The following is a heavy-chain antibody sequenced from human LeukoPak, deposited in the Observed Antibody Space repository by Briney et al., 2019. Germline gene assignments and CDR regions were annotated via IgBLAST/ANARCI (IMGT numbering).Heavy chain of an antibody. CDR2: ISGSGGST. CDR1: GFTFSSYW. CDR3: AKGPFNVVVPAAITRDNWFDP. D-gene: IGHD2-2*01. V-gene: IGHV3-23*01. Sequence: PGGSLRLSCAASGFTFSSYWMSWVRQAPGKGLEWVSAISGSGGSTYYADSVKGRFTISRDNSKNTLYLQMNSLRAEDTAVYYCAKGPFNVVVPAAITRDNWFDPWGQGTLVTVSS. J-gene: IGHJ5*02.